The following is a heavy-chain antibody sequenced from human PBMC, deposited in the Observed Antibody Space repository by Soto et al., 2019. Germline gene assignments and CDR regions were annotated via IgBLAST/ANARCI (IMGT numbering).Heavy chain of an antibody. D-gene: IGHD3-3*01. Sequence: SETLSLTCTVSGGSLTKYYWSWIRQPAGKGLEWIGRVSTSGNVVSKASLRSRLTMSVDTSKNQFSLRLTSVTAADTAVYYCAGDNNDFWSLYPLAFDYWGQGALVTVSS. CDR1: GGSLTKYY. CDR2: VSTSGNV. V-gene: IGHV4-4*07. CDR3: AGDNNDFWSLYPLAFDY. J-gene: IGHJ4*02.